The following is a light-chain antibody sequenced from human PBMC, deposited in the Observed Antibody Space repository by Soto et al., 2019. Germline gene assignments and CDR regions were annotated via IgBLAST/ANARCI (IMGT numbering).Light chain of an antibody. Sequence: DVVMTQSPLSLPVTLGQPASISCRSSQSLVYSDGNTYFNWFQQRPGQSPSRLSYKVSNWDSGVPDRFSVSGSATDFTLKIIRGEAEAVGVYYCKHWTDGTDTFVQGNKLEIK. J-gene: IGKJ2*01. CDR1: QSLVYSDGNTY. CDR2: KVS. V-gene: IGKV2D-30*01. CDR3: KHWTDGTDT.